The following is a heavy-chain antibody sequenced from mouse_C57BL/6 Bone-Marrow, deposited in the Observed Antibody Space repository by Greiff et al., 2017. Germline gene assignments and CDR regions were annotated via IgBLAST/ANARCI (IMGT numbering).Heavy chain of an antibody. CDR1: GYTFTDYE. D-gene: IGHD1-1*01. J-gene: IGHJ2*01. Sequence: VNVVESGAELVRPGASVTLSCKASGYTFTDYEMHWVKQTPVHGLEWIGAIDPETGGTAYNQKFKGKAILTADKSSSTAYMELRSLTSEDSAVYYCTRPGSSFYYFDYWGQGTTLTVSS. CDR3: TRPGSSFYYFDY. V-gene: IGHV1-15*01. CDR2: IDPETGGT.